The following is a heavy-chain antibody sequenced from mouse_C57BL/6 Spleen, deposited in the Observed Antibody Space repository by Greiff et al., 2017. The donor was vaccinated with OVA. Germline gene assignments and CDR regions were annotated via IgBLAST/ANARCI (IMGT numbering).Heavy chain of an antibody. CDR1: GYTFTSYW. D-gene: IGHD2-2*01. CDR2: IHPNSGST. V-gene: IGHV1-64*01. CDR3: ARPPYGYDVDYFDY. Sequence: VQLQQPGAELVKPGASVKLSCKASGYTFTSYWMHWVKQRPGQGLEWIGMIHPNSGSTNYNEKFKSKATLTVDKSSSTAYMQLSSLTSEDSAVYYCARPPYGYDVDYFDYWGQGTTLTVSS. J-gene: IGHJ2*01.